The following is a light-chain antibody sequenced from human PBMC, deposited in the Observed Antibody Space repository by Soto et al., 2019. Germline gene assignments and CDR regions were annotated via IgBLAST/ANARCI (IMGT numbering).Light chain of an antibody. CDR2: RNN. V-gene: IGLV1-47*01. Sequence: QSVLTQPPSASGTPGQRVTISCSGSTSNIGSNYVYWFQQLPGTASKLRIYRNNERPSGVPDRFSGFKSGTSASLAISGLRAEDEADDYCAAWDDSLSGVVFGGGTKLTVL. CDR1: TSNIGSNY. J-gene: IGLJ2*01. CDR3: AAWDDSLSGVV.